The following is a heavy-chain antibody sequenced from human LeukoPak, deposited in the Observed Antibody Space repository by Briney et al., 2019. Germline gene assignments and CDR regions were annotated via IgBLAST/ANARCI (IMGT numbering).Heavy chain of an antibody. J-gene: IGHJ4*02. CDR1: GGSISSSSYY. V-gene: IGHV4-39*01. CDR3: AKSGGYGLIDY. D-gene: IGHD1-26*01. Sequence: SETLSLTCTVSGGSISSSSYYWGWIRQPPGKGLEWIGDIYSSGSTYYNASLQSRVTISIDTSKNQFSLRLNSVTAADTAMYYCAKSGGYGLIDYWGQGTRVTVSS. CDR2: IYSSGST.